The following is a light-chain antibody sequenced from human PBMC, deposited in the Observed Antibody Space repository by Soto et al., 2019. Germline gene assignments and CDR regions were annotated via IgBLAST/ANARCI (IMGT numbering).Light chain of an antibody. J-gene: IGKJ4*01. CDR3: QQRRNWPPLT. V-gene: IGKV3-11*01. CDR1: EYVDIY. CDR2: HAS. Sequence: ETVLTQSPATLSLSPGETATLSCRASEYVDIYLAWYQQKPGQAPRLLIYHASNRATGIPARFSGSGSGTDFTLTISSLEPEDPAVYYCQQRRNWPPLTFGGGTRVEIK.